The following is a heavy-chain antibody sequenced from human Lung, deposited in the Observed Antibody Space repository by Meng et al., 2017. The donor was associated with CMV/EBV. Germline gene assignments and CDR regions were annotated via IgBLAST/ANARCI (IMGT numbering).Heavy chain of an antibody. Sequence: SETLSLTCAVYGGSFSEYDWSWIRQSPGKGLEWIGEINHSGNTTYNPSLKSRATISIDASKRQFSLKLYSVTAADMAVYYCARRSPNWGLGDWGQGTLVTVSS. CDR2: INHSGNT. J-gene: IGHJ4*02. CDR1: GGSFSEYD. D-gene: IGHD7-27*01. CDR3: ARRSPNWGLGD. V-gene: IGHV4-34*01.